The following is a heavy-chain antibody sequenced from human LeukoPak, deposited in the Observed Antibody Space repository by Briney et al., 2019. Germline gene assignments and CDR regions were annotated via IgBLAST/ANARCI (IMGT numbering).Heavy chain of an antibody. Sequence: GGSLRLSCAASGFTFSSYAMSWVRQAPGKGLEWVPAISGSGGSTYYADSVKGRFTISRDNSKNTLYLQMNSLRAEDTAVYYCAKRAYCSSTSCYTPVTPLYYFDYWGQGTLVTVSS. D-gene: IGHD2-2*02. CDR3: AKRAYCSSTSCYTPVTPLYYFDY. CDR1: GFTFSSYA. V-gene: IGHV3-23*01. J-gene: IGHJ4*02. CDR2: ISGSGGST.